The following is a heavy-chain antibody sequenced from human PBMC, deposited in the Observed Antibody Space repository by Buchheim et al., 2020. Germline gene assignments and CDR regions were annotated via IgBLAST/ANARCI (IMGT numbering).Heavy chain of an antibody. V-gene: IGHV3-7*01. J-gene: IGHJ4*02. D-gene: IGHD3-10*01. CDR1: GFTFRNYW. Sequence: QLVESGGGLVQPGGSLRLSCAASGFTFRNYWMAWVRQAPGKGLEWVANINQYEGEKYYVDSVRGRFSISRDNAQNSQYLQMNSLSVDDTGVYYCARDTYGFFDYWGQGTL. CDR3: ARDTYGFFDY. CDR2: INQYEGEK.